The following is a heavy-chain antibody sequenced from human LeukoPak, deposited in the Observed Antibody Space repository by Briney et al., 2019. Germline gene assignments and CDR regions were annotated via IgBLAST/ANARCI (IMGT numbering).Heavy chain of an antibody. CDR1: GFTFGSYA. CDR3: ARGGEYCSSTSCYSFPDY. J-gene: IGHJ4*02. CDR2: ISYDGSNK. Sequence: GGSLRLSCAASGFTFGSYAMHWVRQAPGKGLEWVAVISYDGSNKYYADSVKGRFTISRDNSKNTLYLQMNSLRAEDTAVYYCARGGEYCSSTSCYSFPDYWGQGTLVTVSS. V-gene: IGHV3-30-3*01. D-gene: IGHD2-2*01.